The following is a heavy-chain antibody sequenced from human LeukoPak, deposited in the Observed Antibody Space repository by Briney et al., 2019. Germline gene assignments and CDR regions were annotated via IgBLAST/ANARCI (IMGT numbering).Heavy chain of an antibody. CDR1: GFTFSSYA. D-gene: IGHD3-10*01. CDR2: ISGSGGST. CDR3: AKLVGSGSPLRHFDY. J-gene: IGHJ4*02. Sequence: PGGSLRLSCAASGFTFSSYAMSWVRQAPGKGLEWVSAISGSGGSTYYADSVKGRFTISRDSSKNTLYLQMNSLRAEDTAVYYCAKLVGSGSPLRHFDYWGQGTLVTVSS. V-gene: IGHV3-23*01.